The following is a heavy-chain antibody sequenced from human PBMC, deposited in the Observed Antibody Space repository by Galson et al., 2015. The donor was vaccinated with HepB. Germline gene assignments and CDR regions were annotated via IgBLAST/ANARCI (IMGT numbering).Heavy chain of an antibody. CDR1: GYTFTSYG. D-gene: IGHD3-22*01. CDR3: ARESRGIQRYYYDSSGPRDY. J-gene: IGHJ4*02. Sequence: SVKVSCKASGYTFTSYGISWVRQAPGQGLEWMGWISAYNGNTNYAQKLQGRVTMTTDTSTSTAYMELRSLRSDDTAVYYCARESRGIQRYYYDSSGPRDYWGQGTLVTVSS. V-gene: IGHV1-18*04. CDR2: ISAYNGNT.